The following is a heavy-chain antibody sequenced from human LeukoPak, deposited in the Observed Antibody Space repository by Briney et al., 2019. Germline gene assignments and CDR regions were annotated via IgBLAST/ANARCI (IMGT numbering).Heavy chain of an antibody. CDR3: ARGHGCSSTSCYRWFDP. D-gene: IGHD2-2*01. Sequence: SETLSLTCAVSGYSISSGYYWGWIRQPPGKGLEWIGSIYRSGSTYYNPSLRSRVTISVDTSKNQFSLKLSSVTAADTAVYYCARGHGCSSTSCYRWFDPWGQGTLVTVSS. J-gene: IGHJ5*02. CDR1: GYSISSGYY. V-gene: IGHV4-38-2*01. CDR2: IYRSGST.